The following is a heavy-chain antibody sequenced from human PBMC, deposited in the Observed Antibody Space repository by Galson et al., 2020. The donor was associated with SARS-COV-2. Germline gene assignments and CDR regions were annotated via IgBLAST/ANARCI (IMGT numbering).Heavy chain of an antibody. D-gene: IGHD6-19*01. V-gene: IGHV3-21*01. CDR3: ARDQDSSGWYVSTVGY. Sequence: NSGGSLRLSCAASGFTFSSYSMNWVRQAPGKGLEWVSSISSSSSYIYYADSVKGRFTISRDNAKNSLYLQMNSLRAEDTAVYYCARDQDSSGWYVSTVGYWGQGTLVTVSS. J-gene: IGHJ4*02. CDR1: GFTFSSYS. CDR2: ISSSSSYI.